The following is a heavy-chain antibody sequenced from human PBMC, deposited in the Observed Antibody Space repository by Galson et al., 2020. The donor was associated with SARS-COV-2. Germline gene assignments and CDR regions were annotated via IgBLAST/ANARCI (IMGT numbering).Heavy chain of an antibody. V-gene: IGHV3-30*03. CDR1: GFTFTSYG. Sequence: GGSLRLSCVASGFTFTSYGFHWVRQAPGKGLEWVEFILYDVRKEVHADSVKGRFTISRDNSRNTLFLQMNSLRPEDTAVYYCTRELTSLGGQGTLGTVSS. CDR2: ILYDVRKE. J-gene: IGHJ4*02. CDR3: TRELTSL.